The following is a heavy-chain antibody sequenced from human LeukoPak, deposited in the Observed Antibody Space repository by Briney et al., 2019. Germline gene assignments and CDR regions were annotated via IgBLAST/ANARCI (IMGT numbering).Heavy chain of an antibody. CDR1: GFTFSSYG. V-gene: IGHV3-33*01. CDR3: ARDSFLYSSSWFVFWGAFDI. Sequence: GGSLRLSCAASGFTFSSYGMHWVRQAPGKGLEWVAVIWYDGSNKYYADSVKGRFTISRDNSKNTLYLQMNSLRAEDTAVYYCARDSFLYSSSWFVFWGAFDIWGQGTMVTVSP. J-gene: IGHJ3*02. D-gene: IGHD6-13*01. CDR2: IWYDGSNK.